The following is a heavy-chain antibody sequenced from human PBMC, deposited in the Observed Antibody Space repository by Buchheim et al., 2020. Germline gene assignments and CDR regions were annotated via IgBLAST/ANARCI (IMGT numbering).Heavy chain of an antibody. V-gene: IGHV3-23*01. CDR3: AKLDLGGSWYSGGTFDY. D-gene: IGHD2-15*01. J-gene: IGHJ4*02. CDR1: GFTFSSYA. Sequence: EVQLLESGGGLVQPGGSLRLSCAASGFTFSSYAMSWVRQAPGKGLEWVSAISGSGGSTYYADSVKGRFTISRAHSKNPLYLQMNSLRAEDTAVYYCAKLDLGGSWYSGGTFDYWGQGTL. CDR2: ISGSGGST.